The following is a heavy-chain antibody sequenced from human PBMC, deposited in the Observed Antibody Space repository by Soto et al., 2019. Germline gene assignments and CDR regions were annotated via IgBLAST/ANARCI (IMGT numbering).Heavy chain of an antibody. CDR3: ARASFAYGDYYGDAFDI. CDR2: INSDGSST. CDR1: GFTFSSYW. D-gene: IGHD4-17*01. J-gene: IGHJ3*02. V-gene: IGHV3-74*01. Sequence: GGSLRLSCAASGFTFSSYWMHWVRQAPGKGLVWVSRINSDGSSTSYADSVKGRFTISRDNAKNTLYLQMNSLRAEDTAVYYCARASFAYGDYYGDAFDIWGQGTMVTV.